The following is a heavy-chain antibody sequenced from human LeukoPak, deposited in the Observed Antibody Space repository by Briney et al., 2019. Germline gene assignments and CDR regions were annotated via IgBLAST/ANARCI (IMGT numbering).Heavy chain of an antibody. D-gene: IGHD5-18*01. CDR2: INHSGST. Sequence: SETLSLTCAVYGGSFSGYYWSWIRQPPGKGLEWIGEINHSGSTNYNPSLKSRVTISVDTSKNQFSLKLSSVTAADTAVYYCARVPIQLWFGWFDPWGQGTLVTVSS. CDR1: GGSFSGYY. CDR3: ARVPIQLWFGWFDP. J-gene: IGHJ5*02. V-gene: IGHV4-34*01.